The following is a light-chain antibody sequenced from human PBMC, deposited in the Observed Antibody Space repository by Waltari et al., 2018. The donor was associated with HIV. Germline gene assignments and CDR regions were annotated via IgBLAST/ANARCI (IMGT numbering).Light chain of an antibody. J-gene: IGLJ3*02. CDR2: DSD. CDR1: SSNIGNNY. V-gene: IGLV1-51*01. Sequence: QSVLTQPPSVSAAPGQKVTIPCSGSSSNIGNNYVSWYQQLPGTAPKLLIYDSDKRPSGIPDRFSGSKSGTSATLGITGLQTGDEADYYCGTWDSSLSAGVFGAGTKLTVL. CDR3: GTWDSSLSAGV.